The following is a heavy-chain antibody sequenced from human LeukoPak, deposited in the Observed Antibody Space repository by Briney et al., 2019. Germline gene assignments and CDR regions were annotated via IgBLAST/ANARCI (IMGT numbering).Heavy chain of an antibody. J-gene: IGHJ4*02. V-gene: IGHV3-48*03. CDR3: ASGMVTTDY. D-gene: IGHD2-21*02. CDR1: GFTFSSYE. CDR2: ISSSGSTI. Sequence: GGSLRLSCAASGFTFSSYEMNWVHQAPGKGLEWVSYISSSGSTIYYADSVKGRFTISRDNAKNSLYLQMNSLRAEDTAVYYCASGMVTTDYWGQGTLVTVSS.